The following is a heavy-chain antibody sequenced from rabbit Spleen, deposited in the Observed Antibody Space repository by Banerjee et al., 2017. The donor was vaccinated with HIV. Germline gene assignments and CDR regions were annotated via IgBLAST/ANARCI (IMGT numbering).Heavy chain of an antibody. CDR2: IYNGSGST. J-gene: IGHJ4*01. Sequence: QEQLEESGGDLVKPEGSLTLTCTASGFSFSSSYRICWVRQAPGKGLEWIACIYNGSGSTYYANWAKGRFTISKTSSTTVTLQMTSLTAADAATYFCAIDTNGGSTFNLWGQGTLVTVS. V-gene: IGHV1S45*01. D-gene: IGHD4-2*01. CDR3: AIDTNGGSTFNL. CDR1: GFSFSSSYR.